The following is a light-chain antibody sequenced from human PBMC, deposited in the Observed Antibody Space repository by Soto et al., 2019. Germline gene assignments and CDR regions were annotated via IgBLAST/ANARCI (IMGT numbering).Light chain of an antibody. V-gene: IGKV3-15*01. CDR3: QQGHNWPLT. CDR1: QSINSE. Sequence: EIVMTQSPATLSLSPGEIAALSCRASQSINSELAWYHQKPGQPPRLLIYGASTRATGVPARFTGSESGSEFTLTISGLQSEDFAVYYCQQGHNWPLTFGQGTRLEI. J-gene: IGKJ2*01. CDR2: GAS.